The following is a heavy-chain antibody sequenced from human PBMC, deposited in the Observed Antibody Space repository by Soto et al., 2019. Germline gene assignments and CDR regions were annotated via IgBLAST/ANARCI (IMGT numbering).Heavy chain of an antibody. J-gene: IGHJ5*01. CDR1: GFTFSNYA. CDR2: IGTSATDT. D-gene: IGHD3-10*01. CDR3: AKGIGETSPSSRWSDS. Sequence: PGGSLRLSCAASGFTFSNYAMNWVRQAAGKGLEWVSTIGTSATDTHFADSVKGRFTISRDNSKNTLYMEMNNLRVEDAAIYYCAKGIGETSPSSRWSDSWGPGSLVTVSS. V-gene: IGHV3-23*01.